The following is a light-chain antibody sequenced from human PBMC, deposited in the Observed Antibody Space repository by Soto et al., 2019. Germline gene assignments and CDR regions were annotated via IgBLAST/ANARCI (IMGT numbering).Light chain of an antibody. Sequence: DIQMTQSPSTLSASVGDRVTITCRASQNINSWLAWYQQKPGKAPKLLIYKTSNLESGVPSRFSGSGSGTEFSLTISSLQPDDFATYYCQQYKSFSLTFGGGTRVEVK. CDR1: QNINSW. CDR2: KTS. J-gene: IGKJ4*01. CDR3: QQYKSFSLT. V-gene: IGKV1-5*03.